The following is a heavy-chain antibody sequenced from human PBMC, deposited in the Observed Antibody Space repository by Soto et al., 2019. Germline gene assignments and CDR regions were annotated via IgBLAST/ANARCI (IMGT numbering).Heavy chain of an antibody. J-gene: IGHJ4*02. Sequence: GGSLRLSCAASGFTFSDYYMSWIRQAPGKGLEWLSYISTSSSYRNYADSVKGRFTISRDNAKNSLYLQMNRLRVEDTAVYYCAREGPGTSTWYVDSWGQGTLVTSPQ. CDR1: GFTFSDYY. CDR3: AREGPGTSTWYVDS. V-gene: IGHV3-11*05. D-gene: IGHD6-13*01. CDR2: ISTSSSYR.